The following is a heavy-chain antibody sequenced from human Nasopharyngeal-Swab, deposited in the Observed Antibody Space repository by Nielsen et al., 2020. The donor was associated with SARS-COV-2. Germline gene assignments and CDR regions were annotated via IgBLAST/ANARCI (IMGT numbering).Heavy chain of an antibody. CDR2: ISYDGSNK. CDR3: AKWDPFSGGYSSSWYPVGGFDY. J-gene: IGHJ4*02. V-gene: IGHV3-30*18. CDR1: GLSFSSSA. Sequence: GLSFSSSAMLWVRQAPGKGLEWVAVISYDGSNKYYADSVKGRFTISRDNSKNTLYLQMNSLRAEDTAVYYCAKWDPFSGGYSSSWYPVGGFDYWGQGTLVTVSS. D-gene: IGHD6-13*01.